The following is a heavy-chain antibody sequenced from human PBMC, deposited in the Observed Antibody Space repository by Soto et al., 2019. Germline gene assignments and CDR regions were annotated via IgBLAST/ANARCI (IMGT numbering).Heavy chain of an antibody. D-gene: IGHD6-6*01. J-gene: IGHJ6*02. CDR1: GFTFSGSA. V-gene: IGHV3-73*01. CDR3: TRRQSSSSRGWSGANYYYYGMDV. CDR2: IRSKANSYAT. Sequence: GGSLRLSCAASGFTFSGSAMHWVRQASGKGLEWVGRIRSKANSYATAYAASVKGRFTISRDDSKNTAYLQMNSLKTEDTAVYYCTRRQSSSSRGWSGANYYYYGMDVWGQGTTVTVSS.